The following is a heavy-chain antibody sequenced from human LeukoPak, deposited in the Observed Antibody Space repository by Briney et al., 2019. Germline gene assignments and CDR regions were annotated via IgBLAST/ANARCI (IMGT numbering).Heavy chain of an antibody. D-gene: IGHD2-15*01. V-gene: IGHV4-59*01. J-gene: IGHJ4*02. Sequence: PSETLSLTCSVSTDSTNTYYWSWIRQSPGKGLEWIGHIYQTGSTDYNPSFRSRVTISIDMSKKEFSLKLTSVTVADTAMYYCVRLRWELLAPYFDYWGQGAFVIVSS. CDR1: TDSTNTYY. CDR2: IYQTGST. CDR3: VRLRWELLAPYFDY.